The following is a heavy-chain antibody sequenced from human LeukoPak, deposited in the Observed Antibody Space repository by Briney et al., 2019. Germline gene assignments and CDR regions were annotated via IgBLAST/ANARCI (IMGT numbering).Heavy chain of an antibody. CDR2: IYYSGST. CDR3: ARGSGYVQLFDY. CDR1: GGPISSSSYY. D-gene: IGHD5-12*01. V-gene: IGHV4-39*01. J-gene: IGHJ4*02. Sequence: SETLSLTCTVSGGPISSSSYYWGWIRQPPGKGLEWIGSIYYSGSTYYNPSLKSRVTISVDTSKNQFSLKLSSVTAADTAVYYCARGSGYVQLFDYWGQGTLVTVSS.